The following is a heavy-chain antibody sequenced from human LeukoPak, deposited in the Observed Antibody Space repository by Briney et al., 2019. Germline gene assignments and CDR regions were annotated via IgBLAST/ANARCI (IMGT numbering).Heavy chain of an antibody. CDR1: GFTFSSYA. J-gene: IGHJ4*02. CDR3: AKDRSSGWYTTLDY. V-gene: IGHV3-23*01. Sequence: GGSLRLSCAASGFTFSSYAITWVRQAPGKGLEWVSAVSGSGGNTSYADSVKGRFTISRDNSKNTLYLQMNSLRAEDTAAYYCAKDRSSGWYTTLDYWGQGVLVTVSS. D-gene: IGHD6-19*01. CDR2: VSGSGGNT.